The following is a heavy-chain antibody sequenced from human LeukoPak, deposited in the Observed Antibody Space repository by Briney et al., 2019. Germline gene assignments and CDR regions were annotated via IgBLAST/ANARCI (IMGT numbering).Heavy chain of an antibody. CDR2: ISGSGGST. Sequence: PGGSLRLSCAASGFTFSSYAMSWVRQAPGKGLEWVSAISGSGGSTYYADSVKGRFTISRDNSKNTLYLQMNSLRAEDTAVYYCASPGAADEHFNWFDPWGQGTLVTVSS. J-gene: IGHJ5*02. CDR1: GFTFSSYA. CDR3: ASPGAADEHFNWFDP. V-gene: IGHV3-23*01. D-gene: IGHD6-25*01.